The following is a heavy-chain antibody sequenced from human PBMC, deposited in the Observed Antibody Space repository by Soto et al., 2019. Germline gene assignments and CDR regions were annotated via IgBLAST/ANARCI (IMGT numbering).Heavy chain of an antibody. J-gene: IGHJ4*02. CDR1: GFTVGNNS. CDR2: IYSGGST. CDR3: AAYSHKGY. V-gene: IGHV3-66*01. D-gene: IGHD3-16*01. Sequence: ESGGDLVQPGGSLRLSCAASGFTVGNNSMSWVRKAPGKGLEWVSLIYSGGSTYYADSVKGRFTISRDSSKNTLYLQMNSLRAEDTAMYYCAAYSHKGYWGQGTLVTVSS.